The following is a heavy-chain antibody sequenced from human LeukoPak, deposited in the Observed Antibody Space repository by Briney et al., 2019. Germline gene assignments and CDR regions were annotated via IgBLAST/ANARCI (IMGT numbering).Heavy chain of an antibody. V-gene: IGHV4-34*01. Sequence: PSESLSLTCAAYGGSFSGYYWSWIRQPPGKGLEWIGEINHSGSTNYNPSLKSRVTISVDRSKNQFSLKLSSVTAADTAVYYCARYCSGGSCYSGDAFDIWGQGTMVTVSS. CDR3: ARYCSGGSCYSGDAFDI. CDR1: GGSFSGYY. D-gene: IGHD2-15*01. J-gene: IGHJ3*02. CDR2: INHSGST.